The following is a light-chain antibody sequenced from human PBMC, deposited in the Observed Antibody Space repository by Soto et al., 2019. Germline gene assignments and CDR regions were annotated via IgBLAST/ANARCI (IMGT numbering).Light chain of an antibody. Sequence: QSVLAQPRSVSGSPGQSVTISCTGTSSDVGGYNYVSWHQQHPGKAPKLMIYEASSRPSGVPDRFSGSKSGNTASLTISGLQAADEVDYYCSLYTSENTYVFGTGTKVTVL. CDR3: SLYTSENTYV. V-gene: IGLV2-11*01. CDR2: EAS. J-gene: IGLJ1*01. CDR1: SSDVGGYNY.